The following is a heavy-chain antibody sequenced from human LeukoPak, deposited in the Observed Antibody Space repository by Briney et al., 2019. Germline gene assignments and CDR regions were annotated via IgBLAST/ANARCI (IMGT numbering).Heavy chain of an antibody. CDR2: ISWDGGST. D-gene: IGHD3-10*01. J-gene: IGHJ6*03. CDR1: GFTFDDYT. V-gene: IGHV3-43*01. CDR3: AKDARPAYYYGSGSPYYYYMDV. Sequence: RGSLRLSCAASGFTFDDYTMHWVRQAPGKGLEWVSLISWDGGSTYYADSVKGRFTISRDNSKNSLYLQMNSLRTEDTALYYCAKDARPAYYYGSGSPYYYYMDVWGKGTTVTVSS.